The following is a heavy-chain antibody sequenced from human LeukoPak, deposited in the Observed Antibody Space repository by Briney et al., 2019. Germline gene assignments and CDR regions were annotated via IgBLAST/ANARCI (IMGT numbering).Heavy chain of an antibody. CDR3: ARGPFGNCGGGPCHFRDIDNWYDP. CDR2: MNPKSGDA. Sequence: ASVKVSCKASGYTFTTYDINWVRQAAGQGFEWTGWMNPKSGDAGYVDKFQGRVAITRDTSINTAYLELSALTSDDTAVYYCARGPFGNCGGGPCHFRDIDNWYDPWGQGTLVTVSS. J-gene: IGHJ5*02. CDR1: GYTFTTYD. D-gene: IGHD2-21*01. V-gene: IGHV1-8*03.